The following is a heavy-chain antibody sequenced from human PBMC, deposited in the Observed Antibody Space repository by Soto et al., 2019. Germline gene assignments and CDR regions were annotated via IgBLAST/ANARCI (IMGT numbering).Heavy chain of an antibody. J-gene: IGHJ3*02. Sequence: ASVKVSCKASGDTFTGYYMHWVPQAPGQGLEWMGWINPNSGGTNYAQKFQGRVTMTRDTSISTAYMELSRLRSDDTAVYYCASSANGDYDAFDIWGQGTMVTVSS. CDR2: INPNSGGT. CDR3: ASSANGDYDAFDI. V-gene: IGHV1-2*02. D-gene: IGHD4-17*01. CDR1: GDTFTGYY.